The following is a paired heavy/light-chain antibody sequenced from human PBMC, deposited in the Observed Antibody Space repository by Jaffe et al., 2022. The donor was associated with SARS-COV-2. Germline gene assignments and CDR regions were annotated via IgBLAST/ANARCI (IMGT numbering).Heavy chain of an antibody. V-gene: IGHV3-30*04. Sequence: QVQLVESGGGVVQPGRSLRLSCSASGFSFSEYPIHWVRQAPGKGLEWVAIISYDGSEKYYADSVKGRFTLSRDNSKNTVSLQMNGLRAEDTAVYHCARGGRTGDDFWGHGTLVTVSS. CDR3: ARGGRTGDDF. J-gene: IGHJ4*01. CDR2: ISYDGSEK. CDR1: GFSFSEYP. D-gene: IGHD1-1*01.
Light chain of an antibody. V-gene: IGKV4-1*01. CDR1: QSVLSRSNNKNY. J-gene: IGKJ1*01. CDR2: WAS. CDR3: QQHYTTSRT. Sequence: DIVMTQSPDSLTVSLGERATINCKSSQSVLSRSNNKNYLTWYQQKPGQPPKMLVYWASTRESGVSDRFSGSGSGTDFTLTISSLQAADVAIYYCQQHYTTSRTFGQGTKVEI.